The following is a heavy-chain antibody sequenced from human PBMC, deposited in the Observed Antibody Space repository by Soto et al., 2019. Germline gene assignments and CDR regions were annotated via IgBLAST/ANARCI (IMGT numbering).Heavy chain of an antibody. J-gene: IGHJ5*02. Sequence: SVKVSCKASGGTFSSYTISWVRQAPGQGLEWMGRIIPILGIANYAQKFQGRVTITADKSTSTAYMELSSLRSEDTAVYYCARGGSSSWLGFDPWGQGTLVTVSS. CDR3: ARGGSSSWLGFDP. CDR2: IIPILGIA. CDR1: GGTFSSYT. V-gene: IGHV1-69*02. D-gene: IGHD6-13*01.